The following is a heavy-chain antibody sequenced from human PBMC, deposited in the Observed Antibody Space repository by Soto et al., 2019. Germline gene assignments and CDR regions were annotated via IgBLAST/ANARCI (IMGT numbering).Heavy chain of an antibody. J-gene: IGHJ4*02. CDR2: IWYDGSNK. CDR3: ARDPPSSETLDD. V-gene: IGHV3-33*01. Sequence: GGSLRLSCAASGFTFSSYGMHWVRQAPGKGLEWVAVIWYDGSNKYYADSVKGRFTISRDNSKNTLYLQMNSLRAEDTAVYYCARDPPSSETLDDWGQGTLVTVSS. CDR1: GFTFSSYG.